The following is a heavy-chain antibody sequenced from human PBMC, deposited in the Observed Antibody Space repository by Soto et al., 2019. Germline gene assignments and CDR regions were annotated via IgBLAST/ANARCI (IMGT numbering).Heavy chain of an antibody. Sequence: QVQLQQWGAGLLKPSETLSLTCAVSGASFSGHFWTWIRQPPGKALEWIGEINHSGATNYNPSLGSRVTCSVDTSKNQFSLDLPAVTAADTAVYYCARGPDYGGNPRGGYLDSWGQGALVTVSS. V-gene: IGHV4-34*01. J-gene: IGHJ4*02. CDR1: GASFSGHF. CDR3: ARGPDYGGNPRGGYLDS. CDR2: INHSGAT. D-gene: IGHD4-17*01.